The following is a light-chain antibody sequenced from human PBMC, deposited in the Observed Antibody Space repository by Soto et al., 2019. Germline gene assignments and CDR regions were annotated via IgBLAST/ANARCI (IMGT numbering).Light chain of an antibody. Sequence: QSVLTQPPSVSGAPGQTVTISCTGPSFNIGAGYDVPWYQQLPGTAPKLLIYGNSNRPSGVPDRFSGSKSGTSASLAITGLQAEDEADYYYQSCDSRLSGWVFGGGTKLTVL. CDR1: SFNIGAGYD. CDR2: GNS. V-gene: IGLV1-40*01. J-gene: IGLJ3*02. CDR3: QSCDSRLSGWV.